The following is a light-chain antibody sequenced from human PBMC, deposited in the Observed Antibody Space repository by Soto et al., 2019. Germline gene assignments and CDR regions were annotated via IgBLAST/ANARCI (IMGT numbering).Light chain of an antibody. V-gene: IGLV1-51*01. J-gene: IGLJ1*01. CDR1: SSNIGNNY. Sequence: QSVLTQPPSVSATPGQAVTISCSGSSSNIGNNYVSWYQQSPGTAPKLLIYDNNQRPSGNPDRFSGSKSGKSATLGITGLQTGDEADYYCCSYAGSYTFYVFGNGTKVTV. CDR3: CSYAGSYTFYV. CDR2: DNN.